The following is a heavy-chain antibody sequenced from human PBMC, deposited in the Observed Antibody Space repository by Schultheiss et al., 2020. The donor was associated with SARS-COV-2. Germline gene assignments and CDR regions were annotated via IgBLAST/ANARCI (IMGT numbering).Heavy chain of an antibody. V-gene: IGHV3-21*01. CDR3: ASYGYCSSTTCYPSH. Sequence: GGSLRLSCAASGFTFSSYSMNWVRQAPGKGLEWVSSISSSSSYIYYAGSVKGRFTISRDNAKKSLYLQMNSLTVEDTAVYYCASYGYCSSTTCYPSHWGQGTPVTVSS. J-gene: IGHJ4*02. D-gene: IGHD2-2*01. CDR1: GFTFSSYS. CDR2: ISSSSSYI.